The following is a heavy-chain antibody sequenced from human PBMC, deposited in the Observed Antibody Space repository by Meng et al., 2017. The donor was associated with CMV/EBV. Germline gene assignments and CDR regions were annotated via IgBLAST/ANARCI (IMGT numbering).Heavy chain of an antibody. J-gene: IGHJ6*02. V-gene: IGHV3-53*01. CDR1: GFTVSSNY. CDR3: ARGGTTSYPYGMDV. CDR2: IYSGGST. Sequence: GESLKISCAASGFTVSSNYMSWARQAPGKGLEWVSVIYSGGSTYYADSVKGRFTISRDNSKNTLYLQMNSLRAEDTAVYYCARGGTTSYPYGMDVWGQGTTVTVSS. D-gene: IGHD4-11*01.